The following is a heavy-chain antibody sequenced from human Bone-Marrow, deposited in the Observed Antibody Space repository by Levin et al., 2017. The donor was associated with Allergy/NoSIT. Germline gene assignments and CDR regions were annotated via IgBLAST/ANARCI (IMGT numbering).Heavy chain of an antibody. CDR1: GFTFSSYG. J-gene: IGHJ6*02. CDR2: ISYDGSNK. D-gene: IGHD5-18*01. Sequence: HPGGSLRLSCAASGFTFSSYGMHWVRQAPGKGLEWVAVISYDGSNKYYADSVKGRFTISRDNSKNTLYLQMNSLRAEDTAVYYCAKDRRTALGDTAMVSHYYYYGMDVWGQGTTVTVSS. CDR3: AKDRRTALGDTAMVSHYYYYGMDV. V-gene: IGHV3-30*18.